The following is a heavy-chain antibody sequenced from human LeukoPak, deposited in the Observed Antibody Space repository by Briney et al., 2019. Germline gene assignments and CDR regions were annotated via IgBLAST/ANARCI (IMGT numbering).Heavy chain of an antibody. CDR1: GFTFSGYG. V-gene: IGHV3-33*01. Sequence: PGRSLRLSCAASGFTFSGYGMYWVRQAPGKGLEWVAVIWYDENHKYYGDSVKGRFTISRDNSKNTLYLQMNSLRAEDTAVYYCARIKYFENWGQGTLVTVSS. CDR3: ARIKYFEN. J-gene: IGHJ4*02. CDR2: IWYDENHK.